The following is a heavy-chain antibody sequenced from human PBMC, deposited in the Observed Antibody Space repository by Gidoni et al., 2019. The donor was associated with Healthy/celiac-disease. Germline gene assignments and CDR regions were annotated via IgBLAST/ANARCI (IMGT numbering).Heavy chain of an antibody. D-gene: IGHD3-22*01. CDR2: ISWNSGSI. J-gene: IGHJ4*02. V-gene: IGHV3-9*01. Sequence: EVQLVVSGGGLVQPGRSLRLSCAASGFTFDDYAMQWVRQAPGKGLEWVSGISWNSGSIGYADSVKGRFTISRDNAKNSLYLQMNSLRAEDTDLYYCAKDKADYYDSSGYVDYWGQGTLVTVSS. CDR3: AKDKADYYDSSGYVDY. CDR1: GFTFDDYA.